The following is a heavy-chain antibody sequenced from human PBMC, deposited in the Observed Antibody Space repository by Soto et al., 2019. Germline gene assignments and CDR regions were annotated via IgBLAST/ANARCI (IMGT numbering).Heavy chain of an antibody. Sequence: PGGSLRLSCAASGFTFSSYAMHWVRQAPGKGLEWVAVISYDGSNKYYADSVKGRFTISRDNSKNTLYLQMNSLRAEDTAVYYCAREREDYYDSSGYTDAFDIWGQGTMVTVSS. CDR2: ISYDGSNK. CDR3: AREREDYYDSSGYTDAFDI. V-gene: IGHV3-30-3*01. J-gene: IGHJ3*02. CDR1: GFTFSSYA. D-gene: IGHD3-22*01.